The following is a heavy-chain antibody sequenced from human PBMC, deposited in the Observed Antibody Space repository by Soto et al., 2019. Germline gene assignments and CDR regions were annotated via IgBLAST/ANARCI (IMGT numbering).Heavy chain of an antibody. D-gene: IGHD4-17*01. CDR2: INHSGST. V-gene: IGHV4-34*01. CDR3: AKLIRSRVTTFPLNWFDP. CDR1: GGSFSGYY. J-gene: IGHJ5*02. Sequence: SETLSLTCAVYGGSFSGYYWSWIRQPPGKGLEWIGEINHSGSTNYNPSLKSRVTISVDTSKNQFSLKLSSVTAADTAVYYCAKLIRSRVTTFPLNWFDPWGQGTLVTVSS.